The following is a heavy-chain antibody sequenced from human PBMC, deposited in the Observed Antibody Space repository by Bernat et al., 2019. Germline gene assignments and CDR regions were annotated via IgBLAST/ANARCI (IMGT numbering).Heavy chain of an antibody. CDR3: ARTSRRGYYDSSGYYYFDY. V-gene: IGHV4-4*02. CDR1: GGSISSSNW. D-gene: IGHD3-22*01. CDR2: IYHSGST. J-gene: IGHJ4*02. Sequence: QVQLQESGPGLVKPSGTLSITCAVSGGSISSSNWWSWVRQPPGKGLEWIGEIYHSGSTNYNPSLKSRVTISVDKSKNQFSLKLSSVTAADTAVYYCARTSRRGYYDSSGYYYFDYWGQGTLVTVSS.